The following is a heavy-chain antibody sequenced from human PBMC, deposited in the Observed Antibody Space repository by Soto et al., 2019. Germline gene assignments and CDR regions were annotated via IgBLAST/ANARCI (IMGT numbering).Heavy chain of an antibody. Sequence: ASVKVSCKASGYTFTSYYMHWVRQAPGQGLEWMGIINPSGGSTSYAQKFQGGVTMTRDTSTSTVYMELSSLRSEDTAVYYCASSPMVRGPHDAFDIWGQGTMVTVSS. CDR3: ASSPMVRGPHDAFDI. CDR2: INPSGGST. D-gene: IGHD3-10*01. V-gene: IGHV1-46*03. CDR1: GYTFTSYY. J-gene: IGHJ3*02.